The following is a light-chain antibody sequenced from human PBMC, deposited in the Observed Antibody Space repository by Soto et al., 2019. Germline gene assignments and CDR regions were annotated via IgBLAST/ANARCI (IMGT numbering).Light chain of an antibody. CDR1: QSVYSRY. CDR2: GAS. J-gene: IGKJ3*01. CDR3: HQYGNSPFT. Sequence: EIVLTQSPGTLSLSPGDGATLSCRASQSVYSRYLAWYQQRPGQAPRLLIYGASSRATGIPDRFSGSGSGTDFTLIITRLEPEDFAVYYCHQYGNSPFTFGQGTKVDF. V-gene: IGKV3-20*01.